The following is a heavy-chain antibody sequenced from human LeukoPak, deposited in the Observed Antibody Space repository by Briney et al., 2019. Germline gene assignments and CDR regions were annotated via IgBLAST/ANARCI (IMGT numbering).Heavy chain of an antibody. D-gene: IGHD5-18*01. Sequence: SETLSLTCTVSGGSISSSSYYWGWIRQPPGKGLEWIGSIYYSGSTYYNPSLKSRVTISVDTSKNQFSLKLSSVTAADTAVYYCARGGARLYSYGYVFGYWGQGTLVTVSS. CDR2: IYYSGST. CDR3: ARGGARLYSYGYVFGY. CDR1: GGSISSSSYY. J-gene: IGHJ4*02. V-gene: IGHV4-39*07.